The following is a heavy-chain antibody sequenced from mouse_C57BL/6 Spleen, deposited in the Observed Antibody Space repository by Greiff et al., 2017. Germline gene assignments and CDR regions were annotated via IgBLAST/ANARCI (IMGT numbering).Heavy chain of an antibody. CDR3: ARGGYYGSRAAMDY. CDR2: IHPYNGGT. CDR1: GYTFTDYY. V-gene: IGHV1-19*01. Sequence: EVKLQESGPVLVKPGASVKMSCKASGYTFTDYYMNWVTQSHGKSLEWIGVIHPYNGGTSYNQKFKGKASLTVDKSSSTAYMDLNSLTSEDSAVYYCARGGYYGSRAAMDYWGQGTSVTVSS. J-gene: IGHJ4*01. D-gene: IGHD1-1*01.